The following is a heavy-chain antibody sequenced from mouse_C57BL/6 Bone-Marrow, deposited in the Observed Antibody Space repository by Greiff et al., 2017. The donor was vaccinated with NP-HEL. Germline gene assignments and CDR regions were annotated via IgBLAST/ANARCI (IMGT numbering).Heavy chain of an antibody. D-gene: IGHD2-4*01. CDR3: ARPRVYYDYDYYAMDY. CDR2: IYPRSGNT. CDR1: GYTFTSYG. Sequence: VKLQESGAELARPGASVKLSCKASGYTFTSYGISWVKQRTGQGLEWIGEIYPRSGNTYYNEKFKGKATLTADKSSSTAYMELRSLTSEDSAVYFCARPRVYYDYDYYAMDYWGQGTSVTVSS. V-gene: IGHV1-81*01. J-gene: IGHJ4*01.